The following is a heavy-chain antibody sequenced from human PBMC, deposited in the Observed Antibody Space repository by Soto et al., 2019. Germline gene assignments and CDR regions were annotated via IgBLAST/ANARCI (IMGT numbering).Heavy chain of an antibody. CDR2: ISGSGGST. J-gene: IGHJ5*02. Sequence: GGSLRLSCAASGFTFSYAMSWVRQAPGKGLEWVSAISGSGGSTYYADSVKGRFTISRDNSENTLYLQMNGLRAEDTAVYYCAKGPTVTHWFDPWGQGTLVTVSS. V-gene: IGHV3-23*01. CDR1: GFTFSYA. CDR3: AKGPTVTHWFDP. D-gene: IGHD4-17*01.